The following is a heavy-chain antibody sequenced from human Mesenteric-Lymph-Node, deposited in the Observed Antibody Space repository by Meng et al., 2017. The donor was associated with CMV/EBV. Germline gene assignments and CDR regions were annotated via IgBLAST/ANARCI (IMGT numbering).Heavy chain of an antibody. CDR1: GFTFDDYG. D-gene: IGHD3-3*01. J-gene: IGHJ5*02. CDR2: INWNGGST. Sequence: GESLKISCAASGFTFDDYGMSWVRQAPGKGLEWVSGINWNGGSTGYADSVKGRFTISRDNAKNSLYLQMNSLRAEDTAVYYCARGGYDFWSGDGIYNWFDPWGQGTLVTVSS. V-gene: IGHV3-20*04. CDR3: ARGGYDFWSGDGIYNWFDP.